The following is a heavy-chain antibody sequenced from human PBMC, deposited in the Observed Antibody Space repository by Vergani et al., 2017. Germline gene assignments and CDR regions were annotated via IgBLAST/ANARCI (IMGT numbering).Heavy chain of an antibody. CDR2: IYHSGST. CDR3: ARLRDXWSGYYTGSDAFDI. Sequence: VQLQESGPGLVKPSETLALTCAVSGYSISSGYYWGWIRQPPGKGLEWIGSIYHSGSTYYNPSLKSRVTISVDTSKNQFSLKLSSVTAADTAVYYCARLRDXWSGYYTGSDAFDIWGQGTMVTVSS. J-gene: IGHJ3*02. V-gene: IGHV4-38-2*01. CDR1: GYSISSGYY. D-gene: IGHD3-3*01.